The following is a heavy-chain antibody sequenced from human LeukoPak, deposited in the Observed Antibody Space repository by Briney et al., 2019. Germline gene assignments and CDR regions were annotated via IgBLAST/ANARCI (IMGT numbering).Heavy chain of an antibody. J-gene: IGHJ3*02. CDR2: IKQDGSEE. D-gene: IGHD6-6*01. CDR3: ARDPYSSFFGAFDI. CDR1: KFTFSSCW. Sequence: GGSLRLSCVASKFTFSSCWMTWVRQAPGEGLEWVANIKQDGSEEYYVDSVKGRFTISRDNAKNSLYLQMNSLRAEDTALYYCARDPYSSFFGAFDIWGQGTMVTVSS. V-gene: IGHV3-7*04.